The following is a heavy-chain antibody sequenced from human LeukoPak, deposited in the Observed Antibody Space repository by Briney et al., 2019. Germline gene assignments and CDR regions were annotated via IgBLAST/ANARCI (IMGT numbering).Heavy chain of an antibody. CDR1: GFSFSSYW. Sequence: GGSLRLSCAASGFSFSSYWMSWVRQAPGKGLEWVANIKQDGSEKFSVDSVKGRFTISRDNAKNSLYLQMNSLRAEDTAIYYCVRDRGTYRPIDYWGQGTLVTVSS. CDR2: IKQDGSEK. D-gene: IGHD1-26*01. V-gene: IGHV3-7*03. CDR3: VRDRGTYRPIDY. J-gene: IGHJ4*02.